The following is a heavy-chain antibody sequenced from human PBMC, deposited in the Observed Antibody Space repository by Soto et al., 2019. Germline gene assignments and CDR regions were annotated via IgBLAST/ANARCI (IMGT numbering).Heavy chain of an antibody. J-gene: IGHJ5*02. CDR2: IRNTPYGGTT. D-gene: IGHD2-2*03. CDR1: GFSSSEHA. Sequence: PGGSLRLSCNCSGFSSSEHAMTCVRQAPGKGLEWVGFIRNTPYGGTTDYAASVRGRFTSSRDDSESIAHLQMNRLKTEDSGVYYCSRGSFGYYGPWGPGTLVAVSS. CDR3: SRGSFGYYGP. V-gene: IGHV3-49*04.